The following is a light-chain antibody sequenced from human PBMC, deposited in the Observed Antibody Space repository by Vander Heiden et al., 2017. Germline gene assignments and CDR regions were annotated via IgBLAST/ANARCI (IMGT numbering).Light chain of an antibody. CDR3: QSADSGATDVV. J-gene: IGLJ2*01. V-gene: IGLV3-25*03. CDR1: VLSKQY. CDR2: KDT. Sequence: SYQLTQPPSVSVSPGQPARITCSADVLSKQYSHWYQQKSGQAPRLLIFKDTERPSGIPGRFSGSTSGTTVTLTITGVQSEDEADYYCQSADSGATDVVFGGGTKLTVL.